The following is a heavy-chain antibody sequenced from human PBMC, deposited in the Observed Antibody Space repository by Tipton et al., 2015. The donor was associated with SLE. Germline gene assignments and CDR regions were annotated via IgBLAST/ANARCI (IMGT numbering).Heavy chain of an antibody. Sequence: TLSLTCDVSGYSVTSGYYWGWIRQPPGKGLEWIGSINHSWTTFYNPSLKGRITMSIDTSKNQFSLNLRSATAADTAVYYCARPNFGLASNYWYFDLWGPGALVTVSS. CDR2: INHSWTT. CDR3: ARPNFGLASNYWYFDL. V-gene: IGHV4-38-2*01. J-gene: IGHJ2*01. CDR1: GYSVTSGYY. D-gene: IGHD3-10*01.